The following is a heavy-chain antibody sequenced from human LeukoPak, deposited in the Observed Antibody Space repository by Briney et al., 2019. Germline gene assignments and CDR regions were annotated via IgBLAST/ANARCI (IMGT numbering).Heavy chain of an antibody. V-gene: IGHV4-4*07. J-gene: IGHJ5*02. CDR3: ARGGYYYGSGDLGMFDP. D-gene: IGHD3-10*01. CDR1: GGSVSDYY. Sequence: SETLSLTCTISGGSVSDYYWSWIRQPAGKGLEWIGRIYTSGSTNYNPSLKSRVTMSVDTSKNQFSLKLSSVTAADTAVYYCARGGYYYGSGDLGMFDPWGQGTLVTVSS. CDR2: IYTSGST.